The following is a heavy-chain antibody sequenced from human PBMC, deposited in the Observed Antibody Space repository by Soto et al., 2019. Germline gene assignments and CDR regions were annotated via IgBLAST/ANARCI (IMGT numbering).Heavy chain of an antibody. V-gene: IGHV2-5*02. D-gene: IGHD3-10*01. CDR3: ARLITMVRGVPMGYNWFDP. Sequence: SGPTLVNPTQTLTLTCTFSGFSLSTSDVGVGWIRQPPGKALEWLAVIYWDDDKRYRPSLKSRLTITKDTSKNQVVLTMTNMDPVDTATYYCARLITMVRGVPMGYNWFDPWGQGTLVTVSS. J-gene: IGHJ5*02. CDR2: IYWDDDK. CDR1: GFSLSTSDVG.